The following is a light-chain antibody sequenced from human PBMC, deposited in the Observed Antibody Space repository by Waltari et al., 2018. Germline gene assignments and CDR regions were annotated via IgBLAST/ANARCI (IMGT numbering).Light chain of an antibody. CDR3: GTWDSSLSGAV. CDR1: SSTIGNNY. CDR2: ENT. Sequence: QSVLTQPPSVSAAPGQRVTISCSGGSSTIGNNYVSGYRPFPGTAPKLLIYENTERPSGIPGRFSGSKSGTSATLDITGLQAGDEADYYCGTWDSSLSGAVFGGGTHLTVL. V-gene: IGLV1-51*02. J-gene: IGLJ7*01.